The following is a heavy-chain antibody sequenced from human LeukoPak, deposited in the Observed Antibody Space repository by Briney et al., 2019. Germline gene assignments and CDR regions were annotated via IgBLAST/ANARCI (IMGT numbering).Heavy chain of an antibody. V-gene: IGHV1-69*05. CDR2: IIPIFGTA. CDR3: ARDRYSSSWYDY. Sequence: ASVKVSCKASGGTFSSYAISWVRQAPGQGLEWMGGIIPIFGTANYAQKFQGRVTITTDESTSTACMELSSLRSEDTAVYYCARDRYSSSWYDYWGQGTLVTVSS. D-gene: IGHD6-13*01. CDR1: GGTFSSYA. J-gene: IGHJ4*02.